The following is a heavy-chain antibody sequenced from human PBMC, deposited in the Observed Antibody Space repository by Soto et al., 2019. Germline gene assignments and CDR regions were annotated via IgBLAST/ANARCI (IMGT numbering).Heavy chain of an antibody. CDR1: GFTFTTDW. D-gene: IGHD3-10*01. J-gene: IGHJ4*02. Sequence: QPGGSLRLSCAASGFTFTTDWASWVRQAPGKGLEWVAIIWYDGSNQYYADSVKGRLIISRDNSKNTLYLQMNSLRVEDTAVYYCARDQGTSSSGLLIKGTDYWGQGTPVTVSS. CDR2: IWYDGSNQ. V-gene: IGHV3-33*08. CDR3: ARDQGTSSSGLLIKGTDY.